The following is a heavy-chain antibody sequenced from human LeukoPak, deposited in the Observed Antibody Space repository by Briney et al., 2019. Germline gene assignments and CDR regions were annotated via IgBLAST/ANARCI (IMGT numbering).Heavy chain of an antibody. J-gene: IGHJ4*02. CDR3: TRYGDYPFGY. V-gene: IGHV3-73*01. CDR2: IRSKANSYAT. Sequence: GGSLRLSCAASGFTFSDSGMHWVRQASGKGLEWVGRIRSKANSYATAFAASVKGRFTISRDDSKNTAYLQMNSLKTEDTAVYYCTRYGDYPFGYWGQGTLVTVSS. D-gene: IGHD2-21*01. CDR1: GFTFSDSG.